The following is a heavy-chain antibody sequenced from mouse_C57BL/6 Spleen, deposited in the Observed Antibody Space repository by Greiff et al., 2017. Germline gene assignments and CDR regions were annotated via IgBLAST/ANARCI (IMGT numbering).Heavy chain of an antibody. Sequence: VKLKESGPGLVAPSQSLSITCTVSGFSLTSYGVSWVRQPPGKGLEWLGVIWGDGSTNYHSALISRLSISKDNSKSQVFLKLNSLQTDDTATYYCAIFITTVVAPGLAYWGQGTLVTVSA. CDR3: AIFITTVVAPGLAY. D-gene: IGHD1-1*01. J-gene: IGHJ3*01. CDR2: IWGDGST. CDR1: GFSLTSYG. V-gene: IGHV2-3*01.